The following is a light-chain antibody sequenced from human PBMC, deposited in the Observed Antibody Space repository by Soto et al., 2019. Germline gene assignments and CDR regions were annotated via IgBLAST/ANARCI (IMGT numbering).Light chain of an antibody. CDR3: QQYDSSPRT. J-gene: IGKJ1*01. CDR2: GAS. Sequence: EIVMTQSPCTLPASLGDRVTXXXXASQSVSNYLDWFQQKPGQAPRLLIYGASSRETGIPDRFSGSGSGTDFTLTINRLEPEDFAVYYCQQYDSSPRTFGQGTKVDIK. CDR1: QSVSNY. V-gene: IGKV3-20*01.